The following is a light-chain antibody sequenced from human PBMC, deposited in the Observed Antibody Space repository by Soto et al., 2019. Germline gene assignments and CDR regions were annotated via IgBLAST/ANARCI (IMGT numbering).Light chain of an antibody. V-gene: IGLV2-11*01. CDR2: DVS. CDR3: AAWDDSLNGLYV. CDR1: SSDVGGYNY. Sequence: QSALTQPRSVSGSPGQSVTISCTGTSSDVGGYNYVSWYQHHPGKAPTVMIYDVSKRPSGVPDRFSGSKSGTSASLAISGLQSEDEADYYCAAWDDSLNGLYVFGTGTKVTVL. J-gene: IGLJ1*01.